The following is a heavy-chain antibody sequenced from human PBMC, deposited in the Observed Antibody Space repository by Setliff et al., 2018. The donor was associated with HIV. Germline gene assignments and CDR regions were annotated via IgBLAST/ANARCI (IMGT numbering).Heavy chain of an antibody. CDR1: GYTFTSHP. D-gene: IGHD6-13*01. V-gene: IGHV7-4-1*02. Sequence: GASVKVSCKASGYTFTSHPMNWVRQAPGQGLEWMGWINTNTAKPTYAQGFTGRFVFSLDTSVSTAYLQISSLKPDDTAVYYCARDYSSLLTVVWFDPWGQGTLVTVSS. CDR2: INTNTAKP. CDR3: ARDYSSLLTVVWFDP. J-gene: IGHJ5*02.